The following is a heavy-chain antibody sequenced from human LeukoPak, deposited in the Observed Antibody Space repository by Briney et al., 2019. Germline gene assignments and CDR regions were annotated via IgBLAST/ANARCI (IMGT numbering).Heavy chain of an antibody. V-gene: IGHV3-48*04. CDR1: GFTVSSYS. CDR3: ASPFRGADY. D-gene: IGHD1-26*01. Sequence: GGSLRLSCAASGFTVSSYSMNWVRQAPGKGLEWVSYISSSSTIYYSDSVKGRFTISRDNAKNTLYLQMNSLRAEDTAVYYCASPFRGADYWGQGTLVTVPS. CDR2: ISSSSTI. J-gene: IGHJ4*02.